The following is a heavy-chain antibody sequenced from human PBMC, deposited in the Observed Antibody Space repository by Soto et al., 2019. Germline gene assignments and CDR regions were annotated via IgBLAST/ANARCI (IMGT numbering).Heavy chain of an antibody. CDR3: ARLSNTVTTMATAYYYYYYGMDV. J-gene: IGHJ6*02. V-gene: IGHV4-31*03. D-gene: IGHD4-4*01. CDR2: IYYSGST. Sequence: SETLSLTCTVSGGSISSGGYYWSWIRQHPGKGLEWIGYIYYSGSTYYNPSLKSRVTISVDTSKNQFSLKLSSVTAADTAVYYCARLSNTVTTMATAYYYYYYGMDVWGQGTTVTVSS. CDR1: GGSISSGGYY.